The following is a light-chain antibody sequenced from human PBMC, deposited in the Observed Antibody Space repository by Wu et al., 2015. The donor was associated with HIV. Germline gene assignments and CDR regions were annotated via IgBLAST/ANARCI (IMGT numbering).Light chain of an antibody. J-gene: IGKJ1*01. Sequence: EIVMTQSPATLSVSPGERATLSCRARQDVRSDLAWYQQKPGQAPRLLIYSASTRATGVPARFSGSGSETEFTLTISSLQSEDFAVYYCQQYNNWPRTFGQGTKVEIK. V-gene: IGKV3-15*01. CDR1: QDVRSD. CDR2: SAS. CDR3: QQYNNWPRT.